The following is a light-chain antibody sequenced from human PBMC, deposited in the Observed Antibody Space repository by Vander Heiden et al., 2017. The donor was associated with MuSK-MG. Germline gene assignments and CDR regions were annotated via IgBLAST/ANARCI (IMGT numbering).Light chain of an antibody. J-gene: IGKJ2*01. CDR1: QSISSW. CDR3: QHDNSSPST. V-gene: IGKV1-5*03. CDR2: KAS. Sequence: DIQMTHSSSTLSASVRDRVTITCRASQSISSWLAWYQQKPGKAPKLLIYKASSLESGVPSRFSGSGSGTEFTLTISSLQPDDFATYYCQHDNSSPSTFGQGTKMDIK.